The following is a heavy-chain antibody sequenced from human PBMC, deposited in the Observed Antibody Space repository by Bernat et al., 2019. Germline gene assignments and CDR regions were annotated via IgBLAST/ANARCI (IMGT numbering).Heavy chain of an antibody. D-gene: IGHD1-26*01. CDR2: IYYSGST. J-gene: IGHJ3*02. CDR1: GGSFSGYY. Sequence: QVQLQQWGAGLLKPSETLSLTCAVYGGSFSGYYWSWIRQPPGKGLGWIGYIYYSGSTYYNPSLKSRVTISVDTSKNQFSLKLSSVTAADTAVYYCARVLRVGSHDAFDIWGQGTMVTVSS. V-gene: IGHV4-34*01. CDR3: ARVLRVGSHDAFDI.